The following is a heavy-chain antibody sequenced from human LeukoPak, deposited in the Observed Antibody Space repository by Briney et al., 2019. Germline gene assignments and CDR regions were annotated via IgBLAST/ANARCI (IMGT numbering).Heavy chain of an antibody. CDR3: AREMDYYDSRPIDY. CDR2: INSDGSST. CDR1: GFTFSSYW. J-gene: IGHJ4*02. Sequence: GGSLRLSCAASGFTFSSYWMHWVRQAPGKGLVWVSRINSDGSSTSYADSVNGRFTTSRDSAKNSLYPQMNSLRAEDTAVYYCAREMDYYDSRPIDYWGQGTLVTVSS. D-gene: IGHD3-22*01. V-gene: IGHV3-74*01.